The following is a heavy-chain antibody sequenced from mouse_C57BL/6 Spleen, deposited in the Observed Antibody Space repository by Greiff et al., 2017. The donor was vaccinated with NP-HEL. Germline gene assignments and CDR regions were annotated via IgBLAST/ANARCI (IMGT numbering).Heavy chain of an antibody. Sequence: QVQLQQPGAELVRPGSSVKLSCKASGYTFTSYWMHWVKQRPIQGLEWIGNIDPSDSETHYNQKFKDKATLTVDKSSSTAYMQLSSLTSEDSAVYYCARWATVVATRYFDVWGTGTTVTVSS. J-gene: IGHJ1*03. CDR1: GYTFTSYW. D-gene: IGHD1-1*01. CDR2: IDPSDSET. V-gene: IGHV1-52*01. CDR3: ARWATVVATRYFDV.